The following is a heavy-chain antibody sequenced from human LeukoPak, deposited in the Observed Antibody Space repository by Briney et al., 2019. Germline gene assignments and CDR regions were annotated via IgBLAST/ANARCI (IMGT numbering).Heavy chain of an antibody. J-gene: IGHJ4*02. CDR1: GGTFSSYA. CDR3: ARGFIVGATTLEFDY. CDR2: IIPIFGTA. Sequence: ASVTVSFKASGGTFSSYAISWVRQAPGQGLEWMGGIIPIFGTANYAQKFQGRVTITTDESTSTAYMELSSLRSEDTAVYYCARGFIVGATTLEFDYWGQGTLATVSS. V-gene: IGHV1-69*05. D-gene: IGHD1-26*01.